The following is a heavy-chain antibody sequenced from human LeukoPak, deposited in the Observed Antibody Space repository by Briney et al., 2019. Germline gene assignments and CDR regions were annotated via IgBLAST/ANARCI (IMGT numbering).Heavy chain of an antibody. D-gene: IGHD3-10*01. J-gene: IGHJ6*02. CDR1: GYTFTSYD. V-gene: IGHV1-8*01. CDR3: ARSGRLALYYYYGMDV. Sequence: ASVKVSCKASGYTFTSYDINWVRQATGQGLEWMGWMNPNSGNTGYAQKFQGRVTITRNTSISTAYMELSSLRSEDTAVYYCARSGRLALYYYYGMDVWGQGTTVTVSS. CDR2: MNPNSGNT.